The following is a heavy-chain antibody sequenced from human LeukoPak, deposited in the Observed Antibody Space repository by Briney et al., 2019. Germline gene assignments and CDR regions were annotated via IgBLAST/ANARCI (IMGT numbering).Heavy chain of an antibody. CDR2: IYTSGST. J-gene: IGHJ1*01. CDR3: ARTSREYFQH. V-gene: IGHV4-61*02. Sequence: SETLSLTCTVSGVSISSGSYYWRWIRQPAGKGLEWIGRIYTSGSTNYNPSLKSRVTISVDTSKNQFSLKLSSVTAADTAVYYCARTSREYFQHWGQGTLVTVSS. CDR1: GVSISSGSYY.